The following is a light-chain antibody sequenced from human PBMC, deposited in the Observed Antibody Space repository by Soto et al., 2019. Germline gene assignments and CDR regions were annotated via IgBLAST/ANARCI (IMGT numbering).Light chain of an antibody. Sequence: EVVMTQSPATLSVSLGESATLSCRASQSVNSRLAWYQQKPGQAPRLLIDGASTRATGIAARFSGSGSGTEFFLTNSGLQSEDFAIYYCQQYNDWPLTFGGGTRVEIK. V-gene: IGKV3-15*01. CDR2: GAS. CDR1: QSVNSR. J-gene: IGKJ4*01. CDR3: QQYNDWPLT.